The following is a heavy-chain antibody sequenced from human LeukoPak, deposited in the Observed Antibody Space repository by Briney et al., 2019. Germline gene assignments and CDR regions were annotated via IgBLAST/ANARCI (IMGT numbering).Heavy chain of an antibody. Sequence: GGSLTLSCAASGFTFSKYWMSWVRQAPGEGLEWVPNIKQDGSEEVYVDSLKGRFTISRDNAKNLLFLQMNTLRAEDTAVYYCAKDLQDIVVVVAATYYYYYGMDVWGQGTTVTVSS. CDR3: AKDLQDIVVVVAATYYYYYGMDV. CDR2: IKQDGSEE. D-gene: IGHD2-15*01. V-gene: IGHV3-7*05. J-gene: IGHJ6*02. CDR1: GFTFSKYW.